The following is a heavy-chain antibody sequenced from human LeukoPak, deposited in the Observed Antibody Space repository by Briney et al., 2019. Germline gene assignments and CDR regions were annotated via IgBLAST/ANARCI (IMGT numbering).Heavy chain of an antibody. CDR3: ARDGQFGYYDSSGYQSPYWYFDL. V-gene: IGHV4-59*01. J-gene: IGHJ2*01. CDR1: GGSISSYY. D-gene: IGHD3-22*01. CDR2: IYYSGST. Sequence: NPSETLSLTCTVSGGSISSYYWSWIRQPPGKGLEWIGYIYYSGSTNYNPSLKSRVTISVDTSKNQFSLKLSSVTAADTAVYYCARDGQFGYYDSSGYQSPYWYFDLWGRGTLVTVSS.